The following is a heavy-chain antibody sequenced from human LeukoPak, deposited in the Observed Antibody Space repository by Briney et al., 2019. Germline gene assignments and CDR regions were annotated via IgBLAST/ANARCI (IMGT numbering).Heavy chain of an antibody. CDR1: GFTFSGFW. Sequence: GGSLRLSCAASGFTFSGFWMSWVRQAPGKGLEWVAKINEDGNEKYYVDSVKGRFTISRDNAKNSLYLQMNSLRVEDMAVYYCARDLSRRSGWNYFDFWGQGTQVTVSS. J-gene: IGHJ4*02. CDR2: INEDGNEK. V-gene: IGHV3-7*05. D-gene: IGHD6-19*01. CDR3: ARDLSRRSGWNYFDF.